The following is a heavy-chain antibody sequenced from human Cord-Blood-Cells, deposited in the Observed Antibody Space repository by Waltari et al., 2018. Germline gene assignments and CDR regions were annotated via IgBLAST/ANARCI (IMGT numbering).Heavy chain of an antibody. CDR1: GYTFTSYD. D-gene: IGHD1-26*01. V-gene: IGHV1-8*01. Sequence: QVQLVQSGAEVKKPGASVKVSCKSSGYTFTSYDINWVRQATGQGLEWMGWINTNSGNTGYAQKFQGRVTMTKNTAISTAYMELSSLRSEDTAVYYCAIDGSYYDAFDIWGQGTMVIVSS. CDR2: INTNSGNT. CDR3: AIDGSYYDAFDI. J-gene: IGHJ3*02.